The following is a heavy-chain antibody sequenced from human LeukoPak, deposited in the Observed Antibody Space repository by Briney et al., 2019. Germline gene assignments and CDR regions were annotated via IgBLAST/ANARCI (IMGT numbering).Heavy chain of an antibody. CDR3: ARAPNYYDSSGDFFNI. J-gene: IGHJ3*02. CDR2: IIPILGIA. V-gene: IGHV1-69*04. CDR1: GGTFSSYA. Sequence: GASVKVSCKASGGTFSSYAISWVRQAPGQGLEWMGRIIPILGIANYAQKFQGRVTITADKSTSAAYMELSSLRSEDTAVYYCARAPNYYDSSGDFFNIGGQGTMVTVSS. D-gene: IGHD3-22*01.